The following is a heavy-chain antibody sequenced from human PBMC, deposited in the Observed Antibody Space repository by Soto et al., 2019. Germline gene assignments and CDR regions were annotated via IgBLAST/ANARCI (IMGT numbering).Heavy chain of an antibody. J-gene: IGHJ6*02. CDR3: ARDADSPDGTGYYRAWYYYPSDV. Sequence: EVQLLESGGALVQSGGSLRLSCAASGFTFNNYAMGWVRQAPGKGLQWVSSISSSGDSTYYRDSVKGRFTISRDNSKKTLYVQMTSLRVEDTAVYYCARDADSPDGTGYYRAWYYYPSDVWGQGTTVTVSS. V-gene: IGHV3-23*01. CDR2: ISSSGDST. D-gene: IGHD3-9*01. CDR1: GFTFNNYA.